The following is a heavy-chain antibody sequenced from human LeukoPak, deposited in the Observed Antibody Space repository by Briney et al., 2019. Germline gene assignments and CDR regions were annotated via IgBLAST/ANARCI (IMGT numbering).Heavy chain of an antibody. CDR3: ARGDYDFWSGSHPTDY. CDR2: ISSSSSYI. Sequence: GGSLRLSCAASGFTFSSYSMNWVRQAPGKGLEWVSSISSSSSYIYYADSVKGRFTISRDNAKNSLYLQMNSLRAEDTAVYYCARGDYDFWSGSHPTDYWGQGTLVTVSS. D-gene: IGHD3-3*01. CDR1: GFTFSSYS. J-gene: IGHJ4*02. V-gene: IGHV3-21*01.